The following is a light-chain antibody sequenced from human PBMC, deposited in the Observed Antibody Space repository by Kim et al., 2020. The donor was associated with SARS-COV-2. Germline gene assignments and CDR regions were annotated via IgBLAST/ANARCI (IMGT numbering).Light chain of an antibody. CDR1: ENIGTW. J-gene: IGKJ2*01. V-gene: IGKV1-5*03. CDR3: QHYSRFPYT. Sequence: SGSVGDRVTITCLASENIGTWLAWYQQKPGRAPSLLIYLASTLESVVPSRFSGTGSGTEFSLSITSLQPDDFATYYCQHYSRFPYTFGQGTKLEI. CDR2: LAS.